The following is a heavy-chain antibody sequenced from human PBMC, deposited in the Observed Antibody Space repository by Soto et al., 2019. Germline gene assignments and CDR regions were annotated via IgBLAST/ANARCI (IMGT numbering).Heavy chain of an antibody. V-gene: IGHV4-39*07. J-gene: IGHJ5*02. Sequence: SETLSLTCTVSGGSISSGGYYWSWIRQPPGKGLEWIGEIYHSGSTNYNPSLKSRVTISVDKSKNQFSLKLSSVTAADTAVYYCARAGIAARLPNSNWFDPWGQGTLVTVSS. D-gene: IGHD6-6*01. CDR3: ARAGIAARLPNSNWFDP. CDR1: GGSISSGGYY. CDR2: IYHSGST.